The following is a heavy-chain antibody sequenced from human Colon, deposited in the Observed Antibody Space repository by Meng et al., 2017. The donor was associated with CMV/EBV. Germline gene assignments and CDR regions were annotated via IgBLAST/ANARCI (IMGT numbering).Heavy chain of an antibody. CDR2: IIPIFGTA. CDR3: ASDSSGYYLPLYDY. CDR1: GGTFSSYA. D-gene: IGHD3-22*01. J-gene: IGHJ4*02. V-gene: IGHV1-69*05. Sequence: KASGGTFSSYAISWVRQAPGHGLEWMGGIIPIFGTANYAQKFQGRVTITTDESTSTAYMELSSLRSEDTAVYYCASDSSGYYLPLYDYWGQGTLVTVSS.